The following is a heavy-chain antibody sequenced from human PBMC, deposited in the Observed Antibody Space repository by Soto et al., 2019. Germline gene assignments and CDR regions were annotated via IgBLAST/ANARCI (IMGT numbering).Heavy chain of an antibody. CDR3: ARDEYYDYVWGSYRQYYYYGMDV. Sequence: QVQLVQSGAEVKKPGASVKVSCKASGYTFTSYGISWVRQAPGQGRERMGWISAYNGNTNYAQKLQGRVTMTTDTYTSTAYMELRSLRSDDTAVYYCARDEYYDYVWGSYRQYYYYGMDVWGQGTTVTVSS. J-gene: IGHJ6*02. CDR2: ISAYNGNT. V-gene: IGHV1-18*01. D-gene: IGHD3-16*02. CDR1: GYTFTSYG.